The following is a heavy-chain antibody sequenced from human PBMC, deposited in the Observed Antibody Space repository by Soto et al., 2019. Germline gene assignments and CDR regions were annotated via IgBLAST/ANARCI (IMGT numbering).Heavy chain of an antibody. J-gene: IGHJ6*03. CDR3: TRLRDTAMVFTQPSYYYYMDV. D-gene: IGHD5-18*01. V-gene: IGHV3-73*01. Sequence: GGSLRLSCAASGFTFSGSAMHWVRQASGKGLEWVGRIRSKANSYATAYAASVKGRFTISRDDSKNTAYLQMNSLKTEDTAVYYCTRLRDTAMVFTQPSYYYYMDVWGKGTTVTVSS. CDR2: IRSKANSYAT. CDR1: GFTFSGSA.